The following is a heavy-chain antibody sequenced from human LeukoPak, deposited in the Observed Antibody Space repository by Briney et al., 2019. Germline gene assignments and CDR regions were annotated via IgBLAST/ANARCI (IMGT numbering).Heavy chain of an antibody. CDR3: AKGRSYYYYYMDV. CDR1: GFTFSSYS. CDR2: ISSSSSYI. Sequence: PGGSLRLSCAASGFTFSSYSMNWVRQAPGKGLEWVSSISSSSSYIYYADSVKGRFTISRDNSKNTLYLQMNSLRAEDTAVYYCAKGRSYYYYYMDVWGKGTTVTVSS. J-gene: IGHJ6*03. V-gene: IGHV3-21*04.